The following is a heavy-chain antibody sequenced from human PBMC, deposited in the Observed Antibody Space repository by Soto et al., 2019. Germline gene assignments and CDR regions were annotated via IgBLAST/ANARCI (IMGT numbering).Heavy chain of an antibody. CDR2: IYHTGRT. Sequence: SETLSLTCAVSGYSISSRYYWGWIRQPPGKGLEWIGSIYHTGRTYYNPSLKSRVTISVDTSKNQFSLKLSSVTAADTAVYYCASSVGEYDNSSGFGGAHGALVTVS. D-gene: IGHD3-22*01. J-gene: IGHJ4*01. V-gene: IGHV4-38-2*01. CDR1: GYSISSRYY. CDR3: ASSVGEYDNSSGFG.